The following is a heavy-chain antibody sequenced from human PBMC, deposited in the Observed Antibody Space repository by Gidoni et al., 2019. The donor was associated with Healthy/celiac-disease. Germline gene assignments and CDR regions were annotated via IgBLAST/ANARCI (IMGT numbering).Heavy chain of an antibody. J-gene: IGHJ3*02. V-gene: IGHV4-4*07. D-gene: IGHD2-2*01. CDR1: GGSISSYY. CDR3: ARLLYGDCSSTSCPGAFDI. Sequence: QVQLQESGPGLVKPSETLSLTCTVSGGSISSYYWSWIRQPAGKGLEWIGRIYTSGSTNYNPSPKSRVTMSVDTSKNQCSLKLSSVTAADTAVYYCARLLYGDCSSTSCPGAFDIWGQGTMVTVSS. CDR2: IYTSGST.